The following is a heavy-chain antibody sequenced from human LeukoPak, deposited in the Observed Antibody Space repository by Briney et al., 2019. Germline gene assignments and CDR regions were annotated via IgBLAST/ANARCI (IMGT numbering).Heavy chain of an antibody. CDR1: GFAFNSYS. V-gene: IGHV3-21*01. CDR2: ISTSGYYI. Sequence: GGYLRLSCAASGFAFNSYSMNWVRQAPGKGLEWFASISTSGYYIYHADLVKGRFTISRDNARESMYLQMNSLRADDTAVYDGARVSPNVVTESSDYWGQGTLVTVSS. J-gene: IGHJ4*02. D-gene: IGHD2-21*02. CDR3: ARVSPNVVTESSDY.